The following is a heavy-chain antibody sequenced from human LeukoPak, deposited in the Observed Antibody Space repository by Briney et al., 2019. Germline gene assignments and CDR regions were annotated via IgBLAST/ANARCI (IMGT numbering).Heavy chain of an antibody. CDR1: GFTFSSYA. CDR3: AEVGVAGGYYWFDP. CDR2: ITGSGGYT. D-gene: IGHD6-19*01. Sequence: AGGSLRLSCAASGFTFSSYAVSWVRQAPGKGLEWVSAITGSGGYTYNADSVKGRFTISRDNSKNTLYLQMNSLRAEDTAVYYCAEVGVAGGYYWFDPWGQGTLVTVSS. J-gene: IGHJ5*02. V-gene: IGHV3-23*01.